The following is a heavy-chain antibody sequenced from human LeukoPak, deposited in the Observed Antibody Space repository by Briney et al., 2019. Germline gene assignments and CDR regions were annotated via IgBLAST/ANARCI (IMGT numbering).Heavy chain of an antibody. V-gene: IGHV3-33*01. J-gene: IGHJ4*02. D-gene: IGHD3-3*01. CDR2: VWFVGRQT. CDR1: FSIACYG. CDR3: ARDLAFFALSP. Sequence: PGGSLRLSCVTSFSIACYGMHWIRQAPGKGLGWVTGVWFVGRQTYYAGSVKGRLILSRDIPKNTLYLQMNSLRTEDTAIYYCARDLAFFALSPGGQGTLVTVSS.